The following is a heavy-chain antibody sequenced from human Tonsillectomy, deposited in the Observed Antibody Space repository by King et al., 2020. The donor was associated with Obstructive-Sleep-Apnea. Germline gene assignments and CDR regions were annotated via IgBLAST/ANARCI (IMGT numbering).Heavy chain of an antibody. Sequence: QLVQSGAELKKPGASVKVSCKASGDTFTSYDVHWVRQAPGQGLEWMGWMNPNSGNTGYTRNFQGRVTMTRNTSISPAYMELASLGSEDTAIYYCARTRITMIRSHAMYVWGQGTTVTVSS. CDR1: GDTFTSYD. CDR2: MNPNSGNT. CDR3: ARTRITMIRSHAMYV. D-gene: IGHD3-10*01. V-gene: IGHV1-8*01. J-gene: IGHJ6*02.